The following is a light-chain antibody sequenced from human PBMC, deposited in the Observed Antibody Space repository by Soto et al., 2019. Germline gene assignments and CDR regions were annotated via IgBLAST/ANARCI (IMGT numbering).Light chain of an antibody. CDR1: SYDVGDYKY. Sequence: QSALTQPRSVSGSPGQSGTISCTGTSYDVGDYKYVSWYRQHPGKAPKLMIYDISERPSGVPDRFSGSKSGNTASLTISGLQAEDEADYYCCSYAGSYTYVFGSGTKLTVL. V-gene: IGLV2-11*01. CDR2: DIS. J-gene: IGLJ1*01. CDR3: CSYAGSYTYV.